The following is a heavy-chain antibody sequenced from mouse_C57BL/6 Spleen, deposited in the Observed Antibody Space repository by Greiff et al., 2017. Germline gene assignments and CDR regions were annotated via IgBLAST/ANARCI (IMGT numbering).Heavy chain of an antibody. J-gene: IGHJ1*03. CDR1: GFTFSSYA. D-gene: IGHD1-1*01. V-gene: IGHV5-4*01. Sequence: EVMLVESGGGLVKPGGSLKLSCAASGFTFSSYAMSWVRQTPEKRLEWVATISDGGSYTYYPDNVKGRFTISRDNAKNNLYLQMSHLKSEDTAMYYCARDKAYGSSPLDVWGTGTTVTVSS. CDR3: ARDKAYGSSPLDV. CDR2: ISDGGSYT.